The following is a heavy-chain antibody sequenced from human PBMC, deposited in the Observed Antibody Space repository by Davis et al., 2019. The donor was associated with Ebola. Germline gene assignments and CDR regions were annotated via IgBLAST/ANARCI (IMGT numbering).Heavy chain of an antibody. J-gene: IGHJ6*04. CDR3: AREVPFGVVKMYYYYGMDV. CDR2: ISYDGSNK. D-gene: IGHD3-3*01. CDR1: GFTFSSYG. V-gene: IGHV3-30*03. Sequence: GESLKISCAASGFTFSSYGMHWVRQAPGKGLEWVAVISYDGSNKYYADSVKGRFTISRDNSKNTLYLQMNSLRSEDTAVYYCAREVPFGVVKMYYYYGMDVWGKGTTVTVSS.